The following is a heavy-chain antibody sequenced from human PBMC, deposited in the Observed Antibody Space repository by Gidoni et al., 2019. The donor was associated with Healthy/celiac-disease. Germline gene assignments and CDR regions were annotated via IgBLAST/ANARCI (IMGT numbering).Heavy chain of an antibody. J-gene: IGHJ6*03. Sequence: EVQLVESGGGLVQPGGSLRLSCAASGFTVSSNYMSWVRQAPGKGLEWVSVIYSGGSTYYADSVKGRFTISRDNSKNTLYLQMNSLRAEDTAVYYCARPRGGYYYYMDVWGKGTTVTVSS. CDR2: IYSGGST. V-gene: IGHV3-66*04. CDR1: GFTVSSNY. CDR3: ARPRGGYYYYMDV. D-gene: IGHD3-16*01.